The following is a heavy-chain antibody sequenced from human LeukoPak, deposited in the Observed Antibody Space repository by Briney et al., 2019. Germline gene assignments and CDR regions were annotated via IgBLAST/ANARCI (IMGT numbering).Heavy chain of an antibody. CDR2: IKQDGSEK. CDR3: AREQRSGWHQGDY. J-gene: IGHJ4*02. CDR1: GFTFSDYY. V-gene: IGHV3-7*01. Sequence: GGSLRLSCAASGFTFSDYYMSWLRQAPGKGLEWVANIKQDGSEKYYVDSVKGRFTIPRDNAKNSLYLQMNSLRAEDTAVYYCAREQRSGWHQGDYWGQGTLVTVSS. D-gene: IGHD6-19*01.